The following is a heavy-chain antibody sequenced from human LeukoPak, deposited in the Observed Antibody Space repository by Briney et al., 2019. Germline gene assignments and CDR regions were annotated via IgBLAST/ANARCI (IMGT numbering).Heavy chain of an antibody. Sequence: ASVKVSCMASGYTFTKYVVHWVRQAPGQRPEWMGWINAGNGDTKYSQNFQDRVTITRDTSANTAYMELSSLTSEDTALYYCARDDCGDTCYPGGYWGQGTLVTVSS. CDR1: GYTFTKYV. D-gene: IGHD2-21*01. J-gene: IGHJ4*02. CDR3: ARDDCGDTCYPGGY. CDR2: INAGNGDT. V-gene: IGHV1-3*01.